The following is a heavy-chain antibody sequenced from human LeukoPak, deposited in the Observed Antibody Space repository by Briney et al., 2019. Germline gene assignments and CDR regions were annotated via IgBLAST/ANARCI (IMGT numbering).Heavy chain of an antibody. V-gene: IGHV4-4*07. CDR3: AKDPEYNSGWYLDY. D-gene: IGHD6-19*01. CDR2: IYTSGST. J-gene: IGHJ4*02. CDR1: GGSISSYY. Sequence: SETLSLTCTVSGGSISSYYWSWIRQPAGKGLEWIGRIYTSGSTNYNPSLKSRVTMSVDTSKNQFSLKLSSVTAADTAVYYCAKDPEYNSGWYLDYWGQGTLVTVSS.